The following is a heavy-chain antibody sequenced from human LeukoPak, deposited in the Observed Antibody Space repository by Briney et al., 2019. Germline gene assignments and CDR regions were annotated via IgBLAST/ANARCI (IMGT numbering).Heavy chain of an antibody. CDR3: AGSGSYGPNWFDP. D-gene: IGHD3-10*01. Sequence: ASVKVSCKASGYTFTNSDTNWLRQAPGQGLEWMGIINPSGGSTSYAQKFQGRVAMTRDTSTSTVYMELSSLRSEDTAVYYCAGSGSYGPNWFDPWGQGTLVTVSS. J-gene: IGHJ5*02. V-gene: IGHV1-46*03. CDR1: GYTFTNSD. CDR2: INPSGGST.